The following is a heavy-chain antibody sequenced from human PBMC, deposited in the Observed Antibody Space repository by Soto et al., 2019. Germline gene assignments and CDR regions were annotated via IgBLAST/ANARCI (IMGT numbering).Heavy chain of an antibody. J-gene: IGHJ4*01. D-gene: IGHD2-15*01. CDR1: GFTFSTYA. Sequence: GGSLRLSCAASGFTFSTYAMSWVRQAPGKGLEWVSVISGSGDSSNYADSVKGRFTISRDSSKNTLFLQMSSLRAEDTAVYFCAKGATPGSYWAVDYWGHGTLVTAS. V-gene: IGHV3-23*01. CDR3: AKGATPGSYWAVDY. CDR2: ISGSGDSS.